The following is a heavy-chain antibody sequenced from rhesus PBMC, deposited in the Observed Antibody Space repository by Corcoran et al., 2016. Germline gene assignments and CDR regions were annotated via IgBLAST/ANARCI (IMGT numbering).Heavy chain of an antibody. CDR3: ARDRGAAGPWYCDY. D-gene: IGHD6-13*01. CDR1: GFTFGSYA. CDR2: LTARVGVT. Sequence: QVQLVQSGAEVKKPGDSVEDSCKASGFTFGSYAISWVRQDPGQGLEWMGVLTARVGVTNYAEKFQVRGTITADTSTSTAYMELSSLRSEDTAVYYCARDRGAAGPWYCDYWGQGVLVTVSS. V-gene: IGHV1-198*02. J-gene: IGHJ4*01.